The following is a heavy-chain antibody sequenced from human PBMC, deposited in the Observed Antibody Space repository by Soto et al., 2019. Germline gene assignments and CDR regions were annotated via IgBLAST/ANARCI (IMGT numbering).Heavy chain of an antibody. CDR3: ARDRPDIVVVPADLEDWLDP. V-gene: IGHV1-18*04. Sequence: GESLKISCKGSGYTFTSYGISWVRQAPGQGLEWMGWISAYNGNTNYAQKLQGRVTMTTDTSTSTAYMELRSLRSDDTAVYYCARDRPDIVVVPADLEDWLDPWGQGTLVTVAS. D-gene: IGHD2-2*01. CDR2: ISAYNGNT. CDR1: GYTFTSYG. J-gene: IGHJ5*02.